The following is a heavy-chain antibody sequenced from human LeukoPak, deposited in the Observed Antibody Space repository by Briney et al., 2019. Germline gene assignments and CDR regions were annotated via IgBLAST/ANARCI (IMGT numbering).Heavy chain of an antibody. J-gene: IGHJ4*02. V-gene: IGHV3-23*01. CDR2: VSGSGSST. Sequence: PSETLSLTCTVSGGSISSSSYYWGWIRQAPGKGLEWVSVVSGSGSSTHYADSVKGRFTISRDNSKNTLYLQMNSLRAEDTAVYYCAKGGDSSRYYYWGYFDYWGQGTLVTVSS. CDR3: AKGGDSSRYYYWGYFDY. D-gene: IGHD3-22*01. CDR1: GGSISSSSYY.